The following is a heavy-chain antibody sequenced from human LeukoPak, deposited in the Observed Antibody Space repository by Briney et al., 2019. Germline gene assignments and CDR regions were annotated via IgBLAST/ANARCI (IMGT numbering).Heavy chain of an antibody. CDR3: AKEATARKWLVWGNFDH. V-gene: IGHV3-23*01. D-gene: IGHD6-19*01. Sequence: GGSLRLSCVGSGFTFNNYAMSWVRQAPGKGLEWDAAIGGSGRSTYDADSVRGRFTVSRDNSKNTLYLQMNNLRVEDTAVYFCAKEATARKWLVWGNFDHWGQGTQVTVS. J-gene: IGHJ4*02. CDR1: GFTFNNYA. CDR2: IGGSGRST.